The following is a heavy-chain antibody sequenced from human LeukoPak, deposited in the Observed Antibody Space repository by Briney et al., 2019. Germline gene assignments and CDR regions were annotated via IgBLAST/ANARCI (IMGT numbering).Heavy chain of an antibody. CDR3: AKASGGLPLYYFDY. J-gene: IGHJ4*02. CDR1: GFTFSSYA. D-gene: IGHD4-23*01. V-gene: IGHV3-23*01. CDR2: ISGSGGST. Sequence: GGSLRLSCAASGFTFSSYAMSWVRQAPGKGLEWVSAISGSGGSTYYADSVKGRFTISRDNSKNTLYLQMNSLRAEATAVYYCAKASGGLPLYYFDYWGQGTLVTVSS.